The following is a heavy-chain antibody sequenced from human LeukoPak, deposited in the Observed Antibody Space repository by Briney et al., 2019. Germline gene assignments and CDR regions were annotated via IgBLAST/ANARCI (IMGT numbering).Heavy chain of an antibody. D-gene: IGHD2-21*01. Sequence: SETLSLTCTVSGGSISSGDYYWSWIRQPPGKGLEWIGYFYYSGSTYYNPSLKSRVTISVDTSKNQFSLKLSSVTAADTAVYYCARIHINWFDPWGQGTLVTVPP. CDR3: ARIHINWFDP. CDR1: GGSISSGDYY. J-gene: IGHJ5*02. V-gene: IGHV4-30-4*01. CDR2: FYYSGST.